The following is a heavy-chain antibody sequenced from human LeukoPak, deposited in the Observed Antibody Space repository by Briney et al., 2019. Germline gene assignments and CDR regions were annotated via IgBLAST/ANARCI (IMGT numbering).Heavy chain of an antibody. CDR2: ISAYNGNT. J-gene: IGHJ4*02. Sequence: ASVKVSCKASGFTFTSFGFSWVRQAPGQGLEWMGWISAYNGNTNYAQKLQGRVTMTTDTSTSTAYMELRSLRSDDTAVYYCARAPGYDGYDYWGQGTLVTVSS. D-gene: IGHD5-24*01. CDR1: GFTFTSFG. V-gene: IGHV1-18*01. CDR3: ARAPGYDGYDY.